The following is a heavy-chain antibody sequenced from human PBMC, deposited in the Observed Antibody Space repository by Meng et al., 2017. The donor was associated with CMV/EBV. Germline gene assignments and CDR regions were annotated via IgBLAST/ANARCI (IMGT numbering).Heavy chain of an antibody. J-gene: IGHJ4*02. Sequence: SVKVSCKASGGTFSSYTISWVRQAPGQGLEWMGRIIPILGIANYAQKFQGRVTITADKSTGTAYMELSSLRSEDTAVYYCAREGIRYFDWLLPGYYFDYWGQGTLVTVSS. D-gene: IGHD3-9*01. V-gene: IGHV1-69*04. CDR1: GGTFSSYT. CDR3: AREGIRYFDWLLPGYYFDY. CDR2: IIPILGIA.